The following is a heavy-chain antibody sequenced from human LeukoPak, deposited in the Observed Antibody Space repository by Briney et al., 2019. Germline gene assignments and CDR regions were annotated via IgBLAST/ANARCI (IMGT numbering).Heavy chain of an antibody. V-gene: IGHV4-59*08. CDR3: ASVKVTIFGVAPDY. CDR1: GGSISSYY. J-gene: IGHJ4*02. Sequence: SETLSLTCTVSGGSISSYYWSWIRQPPGKGLEWIGYIYYSGSTYYNPSLKSRVTISVDTSKNQFSLKLSSVTAADTAVYYCASVKVTIFGVAPDYWGQGTPVTVSS. CDR2: IYYSGST. D-gene: IGHD3-3*01.